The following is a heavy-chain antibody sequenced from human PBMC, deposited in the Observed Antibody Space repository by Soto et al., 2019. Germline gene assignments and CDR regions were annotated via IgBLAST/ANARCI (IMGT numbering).Heavy chain of an antibody. CDR2: ISYDGSKK. J-gene: IGHJ4*02. CDR1: GFTFSSYG. Sequence: QVQLVESGGGVVQPGRSLRLSCAASGFTFSSYGMHWVRQAPGKGLEWVAVISYDGSKKNYADSVKGRFTISRDNSKNTLYLQMNSLRAEDTAVYYCAKDGLMITCGGVTHWGQGTVVTVSS. D-gene: IGHD3-16*01. V-gene: IGHV3-30*18. CDR3: AKDGLMITCGGVTH.